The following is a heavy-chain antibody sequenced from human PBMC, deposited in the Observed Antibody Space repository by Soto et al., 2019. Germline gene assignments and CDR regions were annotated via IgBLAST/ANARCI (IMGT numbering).Heavy chain of an antibody. V-gene: IGHV3-30*18. CDR2: ISYDGSNK. CDR3: AKDFLDVTMVRGVCPGY. D-gene: IGHD3-10*01. Sequence: GGSLRLCCAASGFTFSSYGMHWVRQAPSKGLEWVAVISYDGSNKYYADSVKGRFTISRDNSKNTLYLQMNSLRAEDTAVYYCAKDFLDVTMVRGVCPGYWGQGTLVTVSS. CDR1: GFTFSSYG. J-gene: IGHJ4*02.